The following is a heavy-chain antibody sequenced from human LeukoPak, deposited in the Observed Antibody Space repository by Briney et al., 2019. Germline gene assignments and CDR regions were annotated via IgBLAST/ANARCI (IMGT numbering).Heavy chain of an antibody. CDR3: ARDSYYDSSGYYSSEYFQH. CDR2: INPYNGDT. D-gene: IGHD3-22*01. V-gene: IGHV1-18*01. CDR1: GYTFTTYG. J-gene: IGHJ1*01. Sequence: WASVKVSCKASGYTFTTYGISWVRQAPGQGLEWMGWINPYNGDTNYAQKLQGRVTMTTDTSTSTAYMELRSLRSDDTAVYYCARDSYYDSSGYYSSEYFQHWGQGTLVTVSS.